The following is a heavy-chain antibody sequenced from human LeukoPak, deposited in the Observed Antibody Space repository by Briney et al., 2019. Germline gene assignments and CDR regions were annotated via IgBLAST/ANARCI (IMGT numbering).Heavy chain of an antibody. CDR1: GFTFSSYA. CDR2: ISGSGGST. J-gene: IGHJ3*02. D-gene: IGHD6-13*01. Sequence: PGGSLRLSCAASGFTFSSYAMSWVRQAPGKGLEWVSAISGSGGSTYYADSVKGRFTISRDNSKNTLYLQMNSLRAEDTAVYYCAKVFPYRYSSGWSDAFDIWGQGTMVTVSS. V-gene: IGHV3-23*01. CDR3: AKVFPYRYSSGWSDAFDI.